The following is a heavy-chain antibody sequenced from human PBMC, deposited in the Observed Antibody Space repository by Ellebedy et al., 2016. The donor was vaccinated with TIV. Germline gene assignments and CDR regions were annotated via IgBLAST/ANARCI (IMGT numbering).Heavy chain of an antibody. J-gene: IGHJ6*02. Sequence: PGGSLRLSCVASGFTFSSYAMCWVRQAPGKGLEWVSTISDSGGSTYYAESVKGRFTISRDNSKNTLYLQMNSLRAEDTAVYYCAKVRSYCGSTTCLTPHGLDVWGQGTTVTVSS. CDR2: ISDSGGST. V-gene: IGHV3-23*01. D-gene: IGHD2-2*01. CDR1: GFTFSSYA. CDR3: AKVRSYCGSTTCLTPHGLDV.